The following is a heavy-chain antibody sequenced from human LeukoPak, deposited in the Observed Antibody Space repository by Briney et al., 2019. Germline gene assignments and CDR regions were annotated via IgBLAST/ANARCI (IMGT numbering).Heavy chain of an antibody. CDR1: GFTFSSYA. Sequence: PGGSLRLSCAASGFTFSSYAMSWVRQAPGKGLEWVSAISGSGGSTYYADSVKGRFTISRDNSKNTLYLQMNSLRAEDTAVYYCASQGWELLWAAGGHAFDIWGQGTMVTVSS. D-gene: IGHD1-26*01. J-gene: IGHJ3*02. CDR3: ASQGWELLWAAGGHAFDI. CDR2: ISGSGGST. V-gene: IGHV3-23*01.